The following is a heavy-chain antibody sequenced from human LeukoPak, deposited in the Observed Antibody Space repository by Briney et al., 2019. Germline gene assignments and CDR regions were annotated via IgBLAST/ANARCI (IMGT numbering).Heavy chain of an antibody. CDR3: ARQGASIFGTVGYYYYMDV. J-gene: IGHJ6*03. V-gene: IGHV4-39*01. D-gene: IGHD3-3*01. Sequence: SETLSLTCTVPGGSITSSAFHWGWIRQSPGKGLEWVGTIFYNESTNYNPSLKSRLTIPVDKSKNQFYVKLTSVTAADTTVYYCARQGASIFGTVGYYYYMDVWGKGTTVTVSS. CDR2: IFYNEST. CDR1: GGSITSSAFH.